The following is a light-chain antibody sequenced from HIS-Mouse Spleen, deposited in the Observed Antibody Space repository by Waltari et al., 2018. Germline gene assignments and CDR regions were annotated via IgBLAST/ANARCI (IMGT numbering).Light chain of an antibody. J-gene: IGLJ2*01. CDR1: NIGSKS. CDR2: DDS. CDR3: QVWDSSSDHVV. Sequence: SYVLTQPPSVSVAPEKTARITCGGNNIGSKSVHWYQQKPGQAPVLVVYDDSDRPSGSPERFSGSNSGNTATLTISRVEAGDEADYYCQVWDSSSDHVVFGGGTKLTVL. V-gene: IGLV3-21*03.